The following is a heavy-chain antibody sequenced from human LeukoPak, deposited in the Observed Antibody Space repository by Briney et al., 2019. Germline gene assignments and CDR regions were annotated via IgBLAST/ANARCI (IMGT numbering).Heavy chain of an antibody. CDR1: GFSFRNHW. CDR3: ARNNWWIDD. J-gene: IGHJ4*02. CDR2: INNDGSDT. V-gene: IGHV3-74*01. D-gene: IGHD1-20*01. Sequence: GGTLSLSCAASGFSFRNHWMYWVRKGPGQGLVWVARINNDGSDTSHADSVEGRLTITRVNPKDKLYPQMNSLRVEDTAVYYNARNNWWIDDWGRGTLVAVSS.